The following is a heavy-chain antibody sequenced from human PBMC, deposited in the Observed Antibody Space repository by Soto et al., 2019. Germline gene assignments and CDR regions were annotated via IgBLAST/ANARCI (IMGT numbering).Heavy chain of an antibody. CDR3: ARAYCSSTSCWIGYYFDY. CDR1: GFTFSSYW. Sequence: GGSLRLSCAASGFTFSSYWMSWVRQAPGKGLEWVANIKQDGSEKYYVDSVKGRFTISRDNAKNSLYLQMNSLRAEDTAVYYCARAYCSSTSCWIGYYFDYWGQGTLVTVSS. V-gene: IGHV3-7*01. D-gene: IGHD2-2*01. J-gene: IGHJ4*02. CDR2: IKQDGSEK.